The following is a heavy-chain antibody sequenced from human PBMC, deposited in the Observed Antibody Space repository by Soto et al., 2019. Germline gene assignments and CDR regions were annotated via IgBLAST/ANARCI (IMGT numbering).Heavy chain of an antibody. J-gene: IGHJ4*03. V-gene: IGHV4-38-2*02. CDR3: ARVHVMVVAGSTFDY. CDR2: IYHGGTT. Sequence: SQTLSLTCTVSADSLSSGSYWGWIRQPPGEGPEWIASIYHGGTTFYNPSLKSRISISVDTSKNQFSLRLTSVTAADTATYYCARVHVMVVAGSTFDYWGRGTLVTVSS. CDR1: ADSLSSGSY. D-gene: IGHD6-19*01.